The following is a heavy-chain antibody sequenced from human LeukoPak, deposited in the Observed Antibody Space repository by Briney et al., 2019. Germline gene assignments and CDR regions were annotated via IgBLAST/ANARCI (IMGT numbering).Heavy chain of an antibody. V-gene: IGHV3-7*01. CDR1: GFTFSSYC. Sequence: GGSLRLSCAASGFTFSSYCMSWVRQAPGKGLEWVANIKQDGSEKYYVDSVKGRFTISRDNAKNSLYLQMNSLRAEDTAVYYCARVQGYYYASGSSYYFDYWGQGTLVTVSS. CDR3: ARVQGYYYASGSSYYFDY. D-gene: IGHD3-10*01. CDR2: IKQDGSEK. J-gene: IGHJ4*02.